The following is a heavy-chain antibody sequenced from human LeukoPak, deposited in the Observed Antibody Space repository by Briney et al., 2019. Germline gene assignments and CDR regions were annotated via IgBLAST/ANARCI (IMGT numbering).Heavy chain of an antibody. CDR1: GFTFSDYY. D-gene: IGHD4-17*01. CDR2: IGNSGSTI. CDR3: ARGYGDDGIDFYYMDA. V-gene: IGHV3-11*01. J-gene: IGHJ6*03. Sequence: GGSLRLSCAASGFTFSDYYMSWIRQAPGKGLEWVLYIGNSGSTIYYADAVKGRFTISRDNAKNSLYPQMNSLRVEDTAVYYCARGYGDDGIDFYYMDAWGKGTTVTVSS.